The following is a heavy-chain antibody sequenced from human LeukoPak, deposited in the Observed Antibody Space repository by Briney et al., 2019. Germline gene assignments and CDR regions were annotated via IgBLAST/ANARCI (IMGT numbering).Heavy chain of an antibody. V-gene: IGHV3-21*01. J-gene: IGHJ4*02. CDR3: ARDRSGFSGYDFFDY. CDR2: ISSSSSYI. Sequence: GGSPRLSCAASGFTFSSHSMNWVRQAPGKGLEWVSSISSSSSYIYYADSVKGRFTISRDNAKNSLYLQMNSLRAEDTAVYYCARDRSGFSGYDFFDYWGQGTLVTVSS. D-gene: IGHD5-12*01. CDR1: GFTFSSHS.